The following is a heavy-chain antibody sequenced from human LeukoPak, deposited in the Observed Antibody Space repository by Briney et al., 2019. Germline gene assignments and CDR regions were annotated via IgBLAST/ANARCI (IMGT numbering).Heavy chain of an antibody. V-gene: IGHV4-34*01. Sequence: PSETLSLTCGVYGGSFSGYYWSWVRQPPGKGLEWIGEIDQSGSTNYNPSLKSRVTITIDTSKYQFSLKLNSVTAADTAVYYCAINDGSGSYYKSDYWGQGTLVTVSS. D-gene: IGHD3-10*01. J-gene: IGHJ4*02. CDR2: IDQSGST. CDR3: AINDGSGSYYKSDY. CDR1: GGSFSGYY.